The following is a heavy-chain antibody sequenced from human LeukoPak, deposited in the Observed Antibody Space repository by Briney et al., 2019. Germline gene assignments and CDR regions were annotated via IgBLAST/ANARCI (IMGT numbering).Heavy chain of an antibody. CDR2: ISSSGSTI. V-gene: IGHV3-48*03. CDR3: ARGGYSSSWYGLSDY. D-gene: IGHD6-13*01. J-gene: IGHJ4*02. CDR1: GFTFSSYE. Sequence: GGSLRLSCAASGFTFSSYEMNWVRQAPGKGLEWVSYISSSGSTIYYADSVKGRFTISRDNAKNSLYLQMNSLRAEDTAVYYCARGGYSSSWYGLSDYWGQGTLVTVSS.